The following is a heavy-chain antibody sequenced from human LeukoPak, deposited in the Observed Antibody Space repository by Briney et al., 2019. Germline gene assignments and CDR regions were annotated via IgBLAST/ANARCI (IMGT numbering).Heavy chain of an antibody. CDR2: IFSNGDT. CDR3: TRDQMNY. D-gene: IGHD5-24*01. J-gene: IGHJ4*02. Sequence: GGSLRLSGTASEVTVSSKFMNQDRQAPGKGLEWVSLIFSNGDTHYADSVKGRFTISRDTSKNTVSLQMNSLRVEDTAMYYCTRDQMNYWGQGTLVTVSS. CDR1: EVTVSSKF. V-gene: IGHV3-53*01.